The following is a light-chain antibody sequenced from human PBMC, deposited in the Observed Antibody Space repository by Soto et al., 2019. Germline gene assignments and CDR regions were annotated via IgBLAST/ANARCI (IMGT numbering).Light chain of an antibody. V-gene: IGKV2-28*01. CDR1: QSLLHSNGYNY. J-gene: IGKJ1*01. CDR3: QQYVTSRRT. CDR2: LGS. Sequence: DIVMTQSPLSLPVTPGEPASISCRSSQSLLHSNGYNYLDWYLQKPGQSPQLLIYLGSNRASGVPDRFSGSGSGTDFTLKISRVEAEDVGVYYCQQYVTSRRTFGPGTKVDIK.